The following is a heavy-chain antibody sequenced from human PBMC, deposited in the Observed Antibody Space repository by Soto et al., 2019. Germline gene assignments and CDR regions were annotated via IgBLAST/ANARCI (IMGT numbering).Heavy chain of an antibody. V-gene: IGHV3-15*01. CDR2: IKGKPDGGAT. D-gene: IGHD3-3*01. CDR1: GITFNTAW. Sequence: LRLSCAASGITFNTAWLTWVRQAPGKGLEWVGRIKGKPDGGATDYAAPVEGRFTISRDDSQNTVFLQMNSLKTDDTAVYYCTAGSPFNYWGPGFGVVIHAFDLWGQGTRVTVSS. CDR3: TAGSPFNYWGPGFGVVIHAFDL. J-gene: IGHJ3*01.